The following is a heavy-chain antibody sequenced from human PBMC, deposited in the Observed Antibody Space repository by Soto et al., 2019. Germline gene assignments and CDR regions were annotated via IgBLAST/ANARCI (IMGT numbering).Heavy chain of an antibody. CDR3: ARDRGYDILTGYYGPYYYGMDV. CDR2: IWYDGSNK. D-gene: IGHD3-9*01. V-gene: IGHV3-33*01. J-gene: IGHJ6*02. Sequence: GGSLRLSCAASGFTFSSYGMHWVRQAPGKGLEWVAVIWYDGSNKYYADSVKGRFTISRDNSKNTLYLQMNSLRAEDTAVYYCARDRGYDILTGYYGPYYYGMDVWGQGTTVTVSS. CDR1: GFTFSSYG.